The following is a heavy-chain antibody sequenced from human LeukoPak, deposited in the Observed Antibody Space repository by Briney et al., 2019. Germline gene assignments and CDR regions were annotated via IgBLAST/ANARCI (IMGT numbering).Heavy chain of an antibody. J-gene: IGHJ4*02. CDR1: GFTFSSYG. Sequence: GGSLRLXCAASGFTFSSYGMHWVRQAPGKGLEWVAFIRYDGSNKYYADSVKGRFTISRDNSKNTLYLQMNSLRAEDTAVYYCAKDLLHYYDSSGIFDYWGQGTLVTVSS. D-gene: IGHD3-22*01. V-gene: IGHV3-30*02. CDR3: AKDLLHYYDSSGIFDY. CDR2: IRYDGSNK.